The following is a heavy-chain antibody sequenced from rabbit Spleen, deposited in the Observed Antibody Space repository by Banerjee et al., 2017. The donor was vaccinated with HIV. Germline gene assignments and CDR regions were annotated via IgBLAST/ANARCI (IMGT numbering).Heavy chain of an antibody. D-gene: IGHD8-1*01. CDR3: ARDAGSSFSTYGMDL. Sequence: QSLEESGGDLVKPGASLTLTCTASGVSFSFSSYMCWVRQAPGKGLEWIACIDVGSSGFTYFATWAQGRFTCSKTSSTTVTLHMTSLTAADTATYFCARDAGSSFSTYGMDLWGPGTLVTVS. CDR2: IDVGSSGFT. V-gene: IGHV1S40*01. CDR1: GVSFSFSSY. J-gene: IGHJ6*01.